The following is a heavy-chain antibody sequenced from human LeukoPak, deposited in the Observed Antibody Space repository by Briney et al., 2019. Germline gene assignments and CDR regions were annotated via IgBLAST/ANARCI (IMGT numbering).Heavy chain of an antibody. CDR1: GYSISSGYY. V-gene: IGHV4-38-2*02. CDR2: IYHSGST. J-gene: IGHJ3*01. D-gene: IGHD3-22*01. CDR3: ARASDSSGLY. Sequence: SETLSLTCTVSGYSISSGYYWGWIRQPPGKGLEWIGSIYHSGSTYYNPSLKSRVTISVDTSKNQFSLKLSSVTAADTAMYYCARASDSSGLYWGQGTMVTVSS.